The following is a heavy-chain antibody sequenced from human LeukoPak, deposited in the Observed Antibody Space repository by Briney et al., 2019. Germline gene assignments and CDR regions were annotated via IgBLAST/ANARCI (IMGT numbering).Heavy chain of an antibody. V-gene: IGHV3-74*01. Sequence: PGGSLRLSCAASGFSFSSYWMHWVHQAPGQGLVWVSRLNGDGSSTSYLDSVRGRLTISRDNTKNTLYLQMNSLRAEDTAVYYCARVANYGGNSGWGQGTLVTVSS. J-gene: IGHJ4*02. CDR1: GFSFSSYW. CDR2: LNGDGSST. CDR3: ARVANYGGNSG. D-gene: IGHD4-23*01.